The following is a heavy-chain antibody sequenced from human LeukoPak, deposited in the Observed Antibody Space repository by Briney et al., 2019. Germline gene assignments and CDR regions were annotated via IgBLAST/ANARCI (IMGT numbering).Heavy chain of an antibody. J-gene: IGHJ4*02. V-gene: IGHV4-39*07. Sequence: SETLSLTCTVSGGSIRSSYYYWGWIRQPPGKGLEWIGSIYDSGSTYYNPSLKSRVTISLDTSKNQFSLKLSSVTAADTAVYYCARGDYGLHHRLDYWGQGTLVTVSS. CDR3: ARGDYGLHHRLDY. CDR1: GGSIRSSYYY. CDR2: IYDSGST. D-gene: IGHD3-16*01.